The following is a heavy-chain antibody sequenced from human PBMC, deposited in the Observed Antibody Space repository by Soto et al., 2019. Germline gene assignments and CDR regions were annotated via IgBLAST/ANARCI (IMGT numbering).Heavy chain of an antibody. Sequence: QVQLVQSGAEVKKPGASVKVSCKASGYTFTSYDINWVRQATGQGLEWMGWMNPNSGNTGYAQKFQGRVAMTRNTSISTAYMELSSLRSEDTAVYYCARVMTYCSGGSCYSSGPYNWGQGTLVTVSS. J-gene: IGHJ4*02. CDR3: ARVMTYCSGGSCYSSGPYN. CDR1: GYTFTSYD. V-gene: IGHV1-8*01. CDR2: MNPNSGNT. D-gene: IGHD2-15*01.